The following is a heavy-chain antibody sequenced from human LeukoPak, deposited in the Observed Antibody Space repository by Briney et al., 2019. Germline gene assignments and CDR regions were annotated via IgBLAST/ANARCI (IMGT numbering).Heavy chain of an antibody. CDR2: MNQDGSEK. D-gene: IGHD3/OR15-3a*01. V-gene: IGHV3-7*04. J-gene: IGHJ3*02. Sequence: GGSLRLSCEASGFTFSSYWMSWVRQAPGKGLEWVANMNQDGSEKYYVDSVKGRFTISRDNAKNSLYLQMNSLRAEDTAVYYCARESENSDFGAFDIWGQGTMVTVSS. CDR3: ARESENSDFGAFDI. CDR1: GFTFSSYW.